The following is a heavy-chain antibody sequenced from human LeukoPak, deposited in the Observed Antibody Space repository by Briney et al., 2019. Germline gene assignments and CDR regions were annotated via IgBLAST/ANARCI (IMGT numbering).Heavy chain of an antibody. CDR2: INNDGTTT. V-gene: IGHV3-74*01. Sequence: GGSLRLSCAASGFTFSSYWMYWVRQALGKGLVWVSRINNDGTTTNFAGSVKGRFTISRDNAKNTLYLQMNSLRAEDTAVYYCARDITMVRGGRSDYWGQGTLVTVSS. CDR1: GFTFSSYW. D-gene: IGHD3-10*01. CDR3: ARDITMVRGGRSDY. J-gene: IGHJ4*02.